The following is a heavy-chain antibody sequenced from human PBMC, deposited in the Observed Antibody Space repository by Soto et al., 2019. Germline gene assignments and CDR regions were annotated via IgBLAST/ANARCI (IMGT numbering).Heavy chain of an antibody. CDR1: GGSISSSSYY. CDR3: ARRQYYYDSSGYYYGAIDY. CDR2: IYYSGST. V-gene: IGHV4-39*01. D-gene: IGHD3-22*01. Sequence: QLQLQESGPGLVKPSETLSLTCTVSGGSISSSSYYWGWIRQPPGKGLEWIGSIYYSGSTYYNPSLKSRVTISVDTSKNQFSLKLSSVTAADTAVYYCARRQYYYDSSGYYYGAIDYWGQGTLVTVSS. J-gene: IGHJ4*02.